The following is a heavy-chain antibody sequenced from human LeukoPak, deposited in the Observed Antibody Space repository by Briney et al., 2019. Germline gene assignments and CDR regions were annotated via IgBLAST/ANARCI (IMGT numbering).Heavy chain of an antibody. CDR2: ISSSGST. V-gene: IGHV4-61*02. D-gene: IGHD3-22*01. CDR1: GDSISSGDYY. CDR3: AEWYYYDSSGYLR. J-gene: IGHJ4*02. Sequence: SETLSLTCTVSGDSISSGDYYWSWIRQPAGKGLEWIGRISSSGSTNYNPSLKSRVTISVDTSKNQFSLKLSSVTAADTAVYYCAEWYYYDSSGYLRWGQGTLVTVSS.